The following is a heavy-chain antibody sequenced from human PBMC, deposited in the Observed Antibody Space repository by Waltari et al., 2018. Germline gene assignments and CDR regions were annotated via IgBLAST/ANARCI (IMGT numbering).Heavy chain of an antibody. D-gene: IGHD3-10*01. CDR3: ARDLGVVRGDNGDY. Sequence: QVQLVQSGAEVKKPGSSVKVSCKASGGTFSRYAISWVRQAPGQGLECMGGIIPLFGKANDAHKGHGRVTITTDESTSTAYMELSSLRAEDTAVYYCARDLGVVRGDNGDYWGQGTLVTVSS. CDR2: IIPLFGKA. J-gene: IGHJ4*02. V-gene: IGHV1-69*05. CDR1: GGTFSRYA.